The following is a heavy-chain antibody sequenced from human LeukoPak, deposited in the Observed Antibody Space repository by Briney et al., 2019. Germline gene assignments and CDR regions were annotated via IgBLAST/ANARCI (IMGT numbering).Heavy chain of an antibody. D-gene: IGHD2-8*01. CDR1: GFIVTNHY. Sequence: TGGSLRLSCTASGFIVTNHYINWVRQAPGKGLEWVSLVYSGGSTYYADSVKGRFTISRDNSKNMVYLQMNSLRAEDTAMYYCARDPPAVLIDTYGWGQGTLVTVSS. CDR2: VYSGGST. CDR3: ARDPPAVLIDTYG. V-gene: IGHV3-66*01. J-gene: IGHJ4*02.